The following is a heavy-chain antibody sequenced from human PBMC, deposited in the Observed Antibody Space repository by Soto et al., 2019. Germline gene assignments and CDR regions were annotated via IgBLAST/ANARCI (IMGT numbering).Heavy chain of an antibody. J-gene: IGHJ4*02. CDR1: GNNVSTNSAG. CDR3: VRNSWNATPAFHX. CDR2: KYYRSKWNN. D-gene: IGHD1-1*01. Sequence: SQSLSLNCVISGNNVSTNSAGWNWIRQSPSRGLECMGRKYYRSKWNNDYAASVKGRITVNTDTSKNQFSLQLNSVTPEDAGVYYCVRNSWNATPAFHXWGQVIQVTVSX. V-gene: IGHV6-1*01.